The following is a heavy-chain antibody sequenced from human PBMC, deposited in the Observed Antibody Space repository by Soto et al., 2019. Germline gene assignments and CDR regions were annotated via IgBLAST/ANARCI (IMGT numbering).Heavy chain of an antibody. CDR2: IYWDDDE. CDR3: AHRQRNNWFDP. Sequence: TGGVGVGWIRQPPGKSLEWLALIYWDDDERYSPSLKSRLTITKDTSKNQVVLTMTNMDPVDTATYYCAHRQRNNWFDPWGLGILVTVSS. CDR1: TGGVG. J-gene: IGHJ5*02. V-gene: IGHV2-5*02.